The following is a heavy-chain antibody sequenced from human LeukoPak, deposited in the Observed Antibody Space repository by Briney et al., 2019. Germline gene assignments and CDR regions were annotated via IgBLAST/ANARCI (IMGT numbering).Heavy chain of an antibody. CDR2: IYSGGLT. D-gene: IGHD1/OR15-1a*01. Sequence: GGSLRLSCAASGFTFSSYAMSWVRQAPGKGLEWVSVIYSGGLTYYADSVKGRFTISRDNSKNTLYLQMNSLRAEDTAVYYCAREGEHDWGQGTLVTVSS. V-gene: IGHV3-53*01. CDR1: GFTFSSYA. J-gene: IGHJ4*02. CDR3: AREGEHD.